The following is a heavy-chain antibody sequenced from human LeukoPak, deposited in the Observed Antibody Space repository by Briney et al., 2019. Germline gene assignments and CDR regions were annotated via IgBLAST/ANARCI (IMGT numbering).Heavy chain of an antibody. CDR3: ARNLRPDGFDI. CDR2: IYYSGST. Sequence: PSETLSLTCTVSGGSISSSSYYWAWIRQPPGKGLEWIGSIYYSGSTYYNPSLQSRVTISVDTSKDQFSLQLTSVTAADTAVYYCARNLRPDGFDIWGQGTMATVSS. V-gene: IGHV4-39*01. J-gene: IGHJ3*02. CDR1: GGSISSSSYY. D-gene: IGHD4-17*01.